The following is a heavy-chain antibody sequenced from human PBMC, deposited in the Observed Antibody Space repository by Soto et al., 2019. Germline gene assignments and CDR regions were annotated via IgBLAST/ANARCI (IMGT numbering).Heavy chain of an antibody. V-gene: IGHV4-61*08. CDR1: GASVNNGGHY. Sequence: SETLSLTCTVSGASVNNGGHYWTWIRQPPGKGLEWLGYIYYSGNTYYNPSFQSRVTMSVDVSKNQFSLRLPSVTAADTAVYYCARLFGDRHAFDIWGQGTMVTVSS. D-gene: IGHD4-17*01. J-gene: IGHJ3*02. CDR3: ARLFGDRHAFDI. CDR2: IYYSGNT.